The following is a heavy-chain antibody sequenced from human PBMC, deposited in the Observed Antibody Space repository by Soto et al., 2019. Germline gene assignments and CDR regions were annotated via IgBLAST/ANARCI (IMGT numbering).Heavy chain of an antibody. V-gene: IGHV3-33*01. D-gene: IGHD6-19*01. CDR3: ARGASGWYSPYGYYYGMDV. CDR2: IWYDGSNK. Sequence: QVQRVESGGGVVQPGRSLRLSCAASGFTFSSYCMHWVRQAPGKGLEWVAVIWYDGSNKYYADSVKGRFTISRDNSKNTLYLQMSSLRAEDTAVYYCARGASGWYSPYGYYYGMDVWGQGTTVTVSS. J-gene: IGHJ6*02. CDR1: GFTFSSYC.